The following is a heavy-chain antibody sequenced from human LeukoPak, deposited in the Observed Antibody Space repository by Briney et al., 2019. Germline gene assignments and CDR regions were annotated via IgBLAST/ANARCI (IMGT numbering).Heavy chain of an antibody. CDR1: GFIFSNYA. CDR2: ISYDGSNK. CDR3: ANVNAMSTGY. V-gene: IGHV3-30*04. J-gene: IGHJ4*02. D-gene: IGHD2-2*01. Sequence: GGSLRLSCAASGFIFSNYALHWVRQAPGKGLEWVAVISYDGSNKYYADSVKGRFTISRDNSKNTLYLQMNSLRAEDTAVYYCANVNAMSTGYWGQGTLVTVSS.